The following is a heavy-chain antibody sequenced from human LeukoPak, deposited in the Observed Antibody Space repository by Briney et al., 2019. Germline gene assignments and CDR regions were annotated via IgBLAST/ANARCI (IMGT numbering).Heavy chain of an antibody. Sequence: PGGSLRLSCAASGFIFNTYVMHWVRQAPGKGLEWLAFIRYDGSNKNYADSVKGRFTISRDNTKNSLYLQMNSLRAEDTAVYYCAKHIDYWGQGTLVTVSS. CDR2: IRYDGSNK. CDR1: GFIFNTYV. J-gene: IGHJ4*02. CDR3: AKHIDY. V-gene: IGHV3-30*02.